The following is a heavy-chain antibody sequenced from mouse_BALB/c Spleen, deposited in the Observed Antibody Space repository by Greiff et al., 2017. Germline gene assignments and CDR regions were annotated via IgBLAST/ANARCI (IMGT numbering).Heavy chain of an antibody. CDR1: GFSLTSYD. J-gene: IGHJ3*01. CDR2: MWTGGGT. D-gene: IGHD1-1*01. CDR3: VRDQVVTRFAY. V-gene: IGHV2-9-2*01. Sequence: VKLMESGPGLVAPSQSLSITCTVSGFSLTSYDISWIRQPPGKGLEWLGVMWTGGGTNYNSAFMSRLSISKDNSKSQVFLKMNSLQTDDTAIYYCVRDQVVTRFAYWGQGTLVTVSA.